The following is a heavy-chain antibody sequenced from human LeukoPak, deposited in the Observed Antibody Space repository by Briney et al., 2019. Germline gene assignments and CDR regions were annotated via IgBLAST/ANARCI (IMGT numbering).Heavy chain of an antibody. CDR2: IYYTGST. J-gene: IGHJ4*02. D-gene: IGHD4-17*01. V-gene: IGHV4-59*08. Sequence: SETLSLTCSVSGGSISSLYWSWIRQPPGKGLEWIGYIYYTGSTNYNPSLKSRVTMFVDMSKNQFSLRLSSLTAADTAVYYCVRSGDYRLGTDYWGQGTLVTVSS. CDR3: VRSGDYRLGTDY. CDR1: GGSISSLY.